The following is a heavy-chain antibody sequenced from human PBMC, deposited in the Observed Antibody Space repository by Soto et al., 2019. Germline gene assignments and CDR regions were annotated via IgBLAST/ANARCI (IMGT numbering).Heavy chain of an antibody. CDR2: IWYDGSNK. D-gene: IGHD2-15*01. CDR3: ARASGYRSRGDAFDI. Sequence: QVQLVESGGGVVQPGRSLRLSCAASGFTFSSYGMHWVRQAPGKGLEWVAVIWYDGSNKYYEDSEKGRFTISRDNSKNTLHLQMNSLRADDTAVYYCARASGYRSRGDAFDIWGQGTMVTVSS. CDR1: GFTFSSYG. V-gene: IGHV3-33*01. J-gene: IGHJ3*02.